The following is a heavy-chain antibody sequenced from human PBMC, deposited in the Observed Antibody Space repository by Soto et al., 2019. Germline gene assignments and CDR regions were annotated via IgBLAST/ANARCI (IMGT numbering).Heavy chain of an antibody. CDR1: GFTFSDYA. D-gene: IGHD6-19*01. CDR3: AKDAVPETGQWDWFGP. V-gene: IGHV3-23*01. CDR2: IGGGGADT. Sequence: DVQLLESGGGLVQPGGSLRLSCAASGFTFSDYAMTWVRQAPGKGLEWVSGIGGGGADTYYADSVKGRFTISRDNSKNTLDLQMNSLRAEDTAVYYCAKDAVPETGQWDWFGPWGQGTLVTVSS. J-gene: IGHJ5*02.